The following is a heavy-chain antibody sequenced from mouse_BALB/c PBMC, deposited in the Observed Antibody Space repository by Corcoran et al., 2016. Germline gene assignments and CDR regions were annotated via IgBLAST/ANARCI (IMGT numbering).Heavy chain of an antibody. J-gene: IGHJ4*01. D-gene: IGHD2-14*01. Sequence: QIQLVQSGHELKKPGETVKISCKASGYTITNNGMNWVKQAPGKGLKWMGWINTYTGEPTYADDFKGRFAFSLETSASTAYLQINNLKNEDMATYFCARVRETLYYAMDYWGQGTSVTVSS. CDR2: INTYTGEP. V-gene: IGHV9-1*02. CDR1: GYTITNNG. CDR3: ARVRETLYYAMDY.